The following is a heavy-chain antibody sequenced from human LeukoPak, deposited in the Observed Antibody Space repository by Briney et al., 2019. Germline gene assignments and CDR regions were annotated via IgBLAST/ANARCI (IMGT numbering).Heavy chain of an antibody. CDR2: INHSGST. CDR1: GGSFSGYY. J-gene: IGHJ3*02. V-gene: IGHV4-34*01. CDR3: AREDRYCRGGSCYSAASDDAFDI. Sequence: SETLSLSCAVYGGSFSGYYWSWIRQPPGKGLEWIGEINHSGSTNYNPSLKSRVTISVDTSKNQFSLKLSSVTAADTAVYYCAREDRYCRGGSCYSAASDDAFDIWGQGTMVTVSS. D-gene: IGHD2-15*01.